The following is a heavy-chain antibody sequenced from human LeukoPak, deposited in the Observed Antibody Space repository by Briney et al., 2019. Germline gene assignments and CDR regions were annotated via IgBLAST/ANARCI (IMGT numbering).Heavy chain of an antibody. CDR2: IYHSGST. J-gene: IGHJ4*02. V-gene: IGHV4-38-2*01. D-gene: IGHD5-12*01. CDR1: GYSISSGYY. Sequence: SETLSLTCAVSGYSISSGYYWGWIRQPPGKGLEWIGSIYHSGSTYYNPSLKSRVTISVDTSKNQFSLKLSSVTAADTAAYYCASGYSGYEGAFLNYWGQGTLVTVSS. CDR3: ASGYSGYEGAFLNY.